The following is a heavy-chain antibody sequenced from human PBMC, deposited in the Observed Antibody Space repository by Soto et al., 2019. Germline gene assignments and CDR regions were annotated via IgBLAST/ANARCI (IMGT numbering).Heavy chain of an antibody. D-gene: IGHD3-10*01. V-gene: IGHV3-11*01. CDR1: GFSFSDYY. Sequence: QVQLVESGGGLVKPGGSLRLACAASGFSFSDYYMTWIRQAPGKGLEWVSYISSGGSTINYADSVKGRFTISRDNAKNSLYLQMNSLRVEDTAVYYCAPKWDEDYNWGQGTLVTVSS. CDR2: ISSGGSTI. CDR3: APKWDEDYN. J-gene: IGHJ4*02.